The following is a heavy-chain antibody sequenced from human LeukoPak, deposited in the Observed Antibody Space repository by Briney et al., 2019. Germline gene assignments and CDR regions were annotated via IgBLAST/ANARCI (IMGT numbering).Heavy chain of an antibody. Sequence: ASVKVSWKVSGYTLTELSMHWVRQAPGKGLEWMGGFDPEDGETIYAQKFQGRVTMTEDTSTDTAYMELSSLRSEDTAVYYCATGWGLRYFDWLLFDYWGQGTLVTVSS. CDR3: ATGWGLRYFDWLLFDY. D-gene: IGHD3-9*01. CDR2: FDPEDGET. V-gene: IGHV1-24*01. CDR1: GYTLTELS. J-gene: IGHJ4*02.